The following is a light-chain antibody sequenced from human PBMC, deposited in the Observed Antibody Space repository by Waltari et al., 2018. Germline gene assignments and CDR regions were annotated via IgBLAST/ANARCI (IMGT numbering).Light chain of an antibody. CDR2: WAS. CDR3: HHTYSSPS. Sequence: TQSPATLSVSPGKTVTLSCRASQRVNTNLAWYQQKPGQPPKVLIYWASTRESGVPDRFSGSGSGSDFTLTINSLQAEDVAVYYCHHTYSSPSFGQGTKLEI. J-gene: IGKJ2*01. V-gene: IGKV4-1*01. CDR1: QRVNTN.